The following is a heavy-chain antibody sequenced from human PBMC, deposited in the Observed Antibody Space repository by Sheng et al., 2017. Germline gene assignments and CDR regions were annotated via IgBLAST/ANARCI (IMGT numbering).Heavy chain of an antibody. V-gene: IGHV4-39*07. Sequence: QLQLQESGPGLVKPSETLSLTCTVSGGSISSSDYYWGWIRQSPGKGLEWIGSIHYRGSTYYNSSLKSRVTISVDTSKNQFSLKLSSVTAADTAMYYCARGWYIDYWGQGNAWSPSPQ. CDR3: ARGWYIDY. CDR1: GGSISSSDYY. D-gene: IGHD2-8*02. J-gene: IGHJ4*02. CDR2: IHYRGST.